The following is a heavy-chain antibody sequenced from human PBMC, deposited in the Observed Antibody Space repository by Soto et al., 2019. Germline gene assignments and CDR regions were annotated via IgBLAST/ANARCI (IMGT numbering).Heavy chain of an antibody. CDR1: GGSFTVNA. CDR2: IIPLFGRT. J-gene: IGHJ4*02. Sequence: GASVKVSCKASGGSFTVNAISWVRKAPGQGLEWMGGIIPLFGRTDYAQKFQGRVTITADESTSTAYMELSSLRSEDTAVYYCARSPRRDKYSYGSYTFDYWGQGTLVTVSS. D-gene: IGHD5-18*01. CDR3: ARSPRRDKYSYGSYTFDY. V-gene: IGHV1-69*13.